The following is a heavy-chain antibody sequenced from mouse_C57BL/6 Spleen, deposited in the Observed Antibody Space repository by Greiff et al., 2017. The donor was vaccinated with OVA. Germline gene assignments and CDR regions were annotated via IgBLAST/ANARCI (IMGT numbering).Heavy chain of an antibody. J-gene: IGHJ1*03. CDR3: ARHYGNYVGYFDV. CDR1: GYAFSSSW. CDR2: IYPGDGDT. V-gene: IGHV1-82*01. Sequence: VQLQESGPELVKPGASVKISCKASGYAFSSSWMNWVKQRPGKGLEWIGRIYPGDGDTNYNGKFKGKATLTADKSSSTAYMQLSSLTSEDSAVYVCARHYGNYVGYFDVWGTGTTVTVSS. D-gene: IGHD2-1*01.